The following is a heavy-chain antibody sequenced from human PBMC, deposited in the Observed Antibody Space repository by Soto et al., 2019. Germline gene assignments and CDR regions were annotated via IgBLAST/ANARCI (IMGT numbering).Heavy chain of an antibody. Sequence: QVQLQESGPGLVKPSETLSLTCTVSGGSISSYYWSWIRQPPGKGLEWIGYIYYSWSTNYNPSLKSRVTISVDTSKSQFSLKLSSVTAADTAVYYCARFGARGLVDYWGQGTLVTVSS. V-gene: IGHV4-59*01. CDR2: IYYSWST. D-gene: IGHD3-16*01. J-gene: IGHJ4*02. CDR1: GGSISSYY. CDR3: ARFGARGLVDY.